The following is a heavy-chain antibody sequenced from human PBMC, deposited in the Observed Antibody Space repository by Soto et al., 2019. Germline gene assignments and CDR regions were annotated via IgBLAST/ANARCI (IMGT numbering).Heavy chain of an antibody. V-gene: IGHV3-74*01. CDR2: INSEGGST. Sequence: VQLVESGGGLVHPGGSLRLSCAASGFTFSNYWMHWVRQAPGKGLVWVSRINSEGGSTAYADSVEGRFTISRDNAENTLFLQMNSVRDEDMAVYYCTRVPRCSESNCYAIGAVDVWVQGTMVTVSS. CDR1: GFTFSNYW. J-gene: IGHJ3*01. D-gene: IGHD2-2*01. CDR3: TRVPRCSESNCYAIGAVDV.